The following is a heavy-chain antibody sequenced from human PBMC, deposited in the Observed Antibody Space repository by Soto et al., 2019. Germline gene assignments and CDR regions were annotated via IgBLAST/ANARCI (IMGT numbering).Heavy chain of an antibody. CDR1: GFTFRSYV. V-gene: IGHV3-30*19. D-gene: IGHD3-16*01. CDR3: ARWGTKGGLDV. J-gene: IGHJ4*02. Sequence: QVQLVESGGGVVQPGASLRLSCVGSGFTFRSYVIHWVRQAPGKGLEWVALTSYDGSNKYYDDSVKGRFTISRDNSRNTVDLHMDSLSLEDTAIYYCARWGTKGGLDVWGQGTLVSVSS. CDR2: TSYDGSNK.